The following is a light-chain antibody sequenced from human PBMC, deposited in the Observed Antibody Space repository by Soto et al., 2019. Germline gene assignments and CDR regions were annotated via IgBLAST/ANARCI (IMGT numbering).Light chain of an antibody. Sequence: QPVLTQPPSVSGAPGQRVTISCTGSSSNIGAGYDVHWYQQLPGTAPKLLIYGNSNRPSGVPDRFSGSKSGTSASLAITGLQAEDEADYYCQSYDSSLSGSVFGGGPPLTVL. J-gene: IGLJ2*01. CDR1: SSNIGAGYD. CDR3: QSYDSSLSGSV. CDR2: GNS. V-gene: IGLV1-40*01.